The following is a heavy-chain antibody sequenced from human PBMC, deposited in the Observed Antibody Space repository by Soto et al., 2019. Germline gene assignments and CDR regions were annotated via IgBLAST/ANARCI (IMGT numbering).Heavy chain of an antibody. CDR3: ARGLDQPGDYYFDY. Sequence: GGSLRLSCAASGFTFSSYAMSWVRQAPGKGLEWVSAISGSGGSTYYADSVKGRFTISRDNSKNTLYLQMNSLRAEDTAVYYCARGLDQPGDYYFDYWGQGTLVTVSS. D-gene: IGHD2-21*02. CDR1: GFTFSSYA. J-gene: IGHJ4*02. V-gene: IGHV3-23*01. CDR2: ISGSGGST.